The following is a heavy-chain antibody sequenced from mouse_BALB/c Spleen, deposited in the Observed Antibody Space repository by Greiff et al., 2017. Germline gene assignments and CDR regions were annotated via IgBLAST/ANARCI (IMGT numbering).Heavy chain of an antibody. Sequence: EVQLQQSGPELVKPGASVKIPCKASGYTFTDYNMDWVKQSHGKSLEWIGDINPNNGGTIYNQKFKGKATLTVDKSSSTAYMELRSLTSEDTAVYYCARKHYYGYDYAMDDWGQGTSVTVSS. V-gene: IGHV1-18*01. J-gene: IGHJ4*01. CDR3: ARKHYYGYDYAMDD. CDR2: INPNNGGT. D-gene: IGHD1-2*01. CDR1: GYTFTDYN.